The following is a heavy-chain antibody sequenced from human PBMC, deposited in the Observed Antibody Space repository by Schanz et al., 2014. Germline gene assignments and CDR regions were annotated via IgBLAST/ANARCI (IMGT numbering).Heavy chain of an antibody. J-gene: IGHJ4*02. Sequence: EVQLVESGGGLVQPGESLRLSCAVSGFSFSSYSMSWVRQAPGKGLEWVGRIKSKTDGGTTDYAAPVKGRFTISRDDSKNTLFLQMNSLKTEDTAVYYCTTYCDGGCAIDNWGQGALVTVSS. V-gene: IGHV3-15*01. CDR3: TTYCDGGCAIDN. CDR1: GFSFSSYS. D-gene: IGHD6-19*01. CDR2: IKSKTDGGTT.